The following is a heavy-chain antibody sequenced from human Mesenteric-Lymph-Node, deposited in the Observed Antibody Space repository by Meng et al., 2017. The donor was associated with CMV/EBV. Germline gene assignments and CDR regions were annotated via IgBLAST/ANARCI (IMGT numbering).Heavy chain of an antibody. CDR3: SKAGVKGIAAPGYFDY. D-gene: IGHD6-13*01. Sequence: GESLKISCAASGFTFSSYSMNWVRQAPGKGLEWVAFIRYDGSNKYYADSVKGRFTISRDNSKNTLYLQMNSLRAEDTAVYYCSKAGVKGIAAPGYFDYWGQGTLVTVSS. V-gene: IGHV3-30*02. CDR2: IRYDGSNK. CDR1: GFTFSSYS. J-gene: IGHJ4*02.